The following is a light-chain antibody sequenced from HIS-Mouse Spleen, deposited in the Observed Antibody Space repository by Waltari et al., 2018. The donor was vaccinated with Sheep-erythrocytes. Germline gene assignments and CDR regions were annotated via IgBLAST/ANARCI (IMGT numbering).Light chain of an antibody. J-gene: IGLJ2*01. CDR1: TLGDKY. V-gene: IGLV3-1*01. Sequence: SYELTQPPSVSVSPGQTASITCSGDTLGDKYAFWYQQKPGQSPVLVIYQDSKRPSGIPERFSGSNSGNTATLTISGTQAMDEADYYCQAWDSSHVVFGGGTKLTVL. CDR2: QDS. CDR3: QAWDSSHVV.